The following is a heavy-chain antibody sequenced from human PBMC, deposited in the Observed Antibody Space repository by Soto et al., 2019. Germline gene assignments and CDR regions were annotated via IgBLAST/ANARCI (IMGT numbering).Heavy chain of an antibody. CDR3: AKVPYYDYVWGSYRYAELDD. V-gene: IGHV3-23*01. D-gene: IGHD3-16*02. CDR1: GFTFSSYA. Sequence: GGSLRLSCAASGFTFSSYAMSCVRQAPGKGLEWVSAISGSGGSTYYADSVKGRFTISRDNSKNTLYLQMNSLRAEDTAVYYCAKVPYYDYVWGSYRYAELDDWGRGT. CDR2: ISGSGGST. J-gene: IGHJ4*02.